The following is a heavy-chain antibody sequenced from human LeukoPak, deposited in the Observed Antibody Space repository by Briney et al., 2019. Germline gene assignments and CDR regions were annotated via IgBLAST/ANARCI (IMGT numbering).Heavy chain of an antibody. CDR3: ARDRRAYGDYPFDY. CDR1: GFTFSSYR. CDR2: IKQDGSEK. D-gene: IGHD4-17*01. V-gene: IGHV3-7*01. J-gene: IGHJ4*02. Sequence: GGSLRLSCAASGFTFSSYRMSWVRQAPGKGLEWVANIKQDGSEKYYVDSVKGRFTISRDNAKNSLYLQMNSLRAEDTAVYYCARDRRAYGDYPFDYWGQGTLVTVSS.